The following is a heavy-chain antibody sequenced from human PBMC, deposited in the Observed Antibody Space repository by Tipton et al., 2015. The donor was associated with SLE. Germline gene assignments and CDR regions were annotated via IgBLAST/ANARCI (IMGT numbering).Heavy chain of an antibody. CDR3: ATLHSGYDYYYYGMDV. CDR2: INHSGRI. J-gene: IGHJ6*02. V-gene: IGHV4-34*01. D-gene: IGHD5-12*01. Sequence: TLSLTCTVYGESLSGHYWIWIRQPPGKGLEWIGDINHSGRIDYNPSLKSRVTISVDTSKNQFSLKLSSVTAADTAVYYCATLHSGYDYYYYGMDVWGQGTTVTVSS. CDR1: GESLSGHY.